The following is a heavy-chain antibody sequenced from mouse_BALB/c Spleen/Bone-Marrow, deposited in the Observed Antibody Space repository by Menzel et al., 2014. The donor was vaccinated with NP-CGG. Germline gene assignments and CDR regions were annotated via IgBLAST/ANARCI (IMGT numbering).Heavy chain of an antibody. CDR3: GKRRNYGYFDY. V-gene: IGHV2-5-1*01. Sequence: QVQLQQSGPSLVQPSQSLSITCTVYGFSLTSYGVHWVRQSPGKGLEWLGVIWRGGSTDYNAAFMSRLSITKGNSKNQGFFKMNSLQADDTAIYYCGKRRNYGYFDYWGQGTPLTVSS. CDR2: IWRGGST. J-gene: IGHJ2*01. D-gene: IGHD2-1*01. CDR1: GFSLTSYG.